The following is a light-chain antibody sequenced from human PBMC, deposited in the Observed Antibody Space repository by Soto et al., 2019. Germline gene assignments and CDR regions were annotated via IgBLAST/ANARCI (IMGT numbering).Light chain of an antibody. CDR2: DAS. Sequence: EIVLTQSPATLSLSPGERATLSCRASQSVSTYLAWYQQKPGQAPRLLIYDASKRVTGIPARFSGSGSGTDFPLNIRSQEPEDFAVYYCQQRRSWPLTFGGGTKVELK. V-gene: IGKV3-11*01. CDR1: QSVSTY. J-gene: IGKJ4*01. CDR3: QQRRSWPLT.